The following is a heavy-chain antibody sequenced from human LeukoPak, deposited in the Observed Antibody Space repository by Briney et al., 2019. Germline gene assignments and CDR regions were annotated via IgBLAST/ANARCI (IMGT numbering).Heavy chain of an antibody. Sequence: GGSLRLSCAASGFTVSSNYMSWVRQAPGKGLEWVSVIYSGGSTYYADSVKGRFTISRDNSKNTLYLQMNSLRAEDTAVYYCAREGGYRVRDAFDIWGQGTMVTVSS. V-gene: IGHV3-53*01. CDR2: IYSGGST. CDR1: GFTVSSNY. J-gene: IGHJ3*02. CDR3: AREGGYRVRDAFDI. D-gene: IGHD5/OR15-5a*01.